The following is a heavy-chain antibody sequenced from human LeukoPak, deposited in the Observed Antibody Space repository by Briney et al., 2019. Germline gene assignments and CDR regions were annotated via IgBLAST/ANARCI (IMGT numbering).Heavy chain of an antibody. Sequence: SETLSLTCTVSGGSISSYYWSWIRQPPGKGLEWIGYIYYSGSTNYNPSLKSRVTISVDTSKNQFSLKLSSVTAAVTAVYYCARDLDYWGQGTLVTVSS. CDR1: GGSISSYY. CDR2: IYYSGST. V-gene: IGHV4-59*01. J-gene: IGHJ4*02. CDR3: ARDLDY.